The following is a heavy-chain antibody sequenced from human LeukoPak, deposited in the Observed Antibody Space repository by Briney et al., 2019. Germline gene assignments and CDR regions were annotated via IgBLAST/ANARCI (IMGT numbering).Heavy chain of an antibody. J-gene: IGHJ4*02. CDR2: ISTGAGST. CDR1: GFTFTSYA. Sequence: PGGSLRLSCPASGFTFTSYAMSWVRQAPGKGLEWVSAISTGAGSTYYADSVKGRFTISRDNSKNTLYLQMNSLRAEDTAVYYCAREGLHDYGDLGCFDYWGQGTLVTVSS. D-gene: IGHD4-17*01. CDR3: AREGLHDYGDLGCFDY. V-gene: IGHV3-23*01.